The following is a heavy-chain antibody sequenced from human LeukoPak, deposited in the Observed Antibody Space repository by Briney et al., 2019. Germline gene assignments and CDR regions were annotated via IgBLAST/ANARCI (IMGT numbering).Heavy chain of an antibody. Sequence: GRSLRLSCAASGFTFSSYAMHWVRQAPGKGLEWVAVISYDGSNKYYADSVKGRFTISRDNSKNTLYLQMNSLRAEDTAVYYCAKGYPQFLEWPKGGYYFDYWGQGTLVTVSS. CDR2: ISYDGSNK. CDR3: AKGYPQFLEWPKGGYYFDY. J-gene: IGHJ4*02. CDR1: GFTFSSYA. D-gene: IGHD3-3*01. V-gene: IGHV3-30-3*01.